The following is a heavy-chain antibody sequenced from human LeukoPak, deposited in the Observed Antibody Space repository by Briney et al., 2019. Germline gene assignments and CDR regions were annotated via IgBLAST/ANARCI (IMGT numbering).Heavy chain of an antibody. J-gene: IGHJ6*02. Sequence: SETLSLTCAVYGGSFSGYYWSWIRQPPGKGLEWIGEINHNGSTNYNPSLKSRVTMSVDTSKNQFSLKLSSVTPEDTAVYYCARGYWAHGMNVWGPGTTVTVSS. CDR1: GGSFSGYY. D-gene: IGHD2-15*01. V-gene: IGHV4-34*01. CDR3: ARGYWAHGMNV. CDR2: INHNGST.